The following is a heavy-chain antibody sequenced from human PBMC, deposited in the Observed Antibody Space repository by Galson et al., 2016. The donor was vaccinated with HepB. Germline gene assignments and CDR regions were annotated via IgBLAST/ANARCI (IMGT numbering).Heavy chain of an antibody. Sequence: SVKVSCKASGGTFSSNAISWVRQAPGQGLERMGGIIPISGTANYAQKFQGRVTITADESTSTAYMELSSLISEDTAVYYCARGGGQGTGVFDQWGQGTLATVSS. J-gene: IGHJ4*02. CDR1: GGTFSSNA. V-gene: IGHV1-69*13. D-gene: IGHD3/OR15-3a*01. CDR2: IIPISGTA. CDR3: ARGGGQGTGVFDQ.